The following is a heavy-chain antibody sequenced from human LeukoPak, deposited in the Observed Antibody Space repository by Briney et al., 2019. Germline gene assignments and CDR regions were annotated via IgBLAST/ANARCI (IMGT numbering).Heavy chain of an antibody. CDR1: GYTFTSYG. CDR3: ARYYYGSGSYSENSYYYYMDV. CDR2: ISAYNGNT. V-gene: IGHV1-18*01. J-gene: IGHJ6*03. Sequence: ASVKVSCKASGYTFTSYGISWVRQAPGQGLEWMGWISAYNGNTNYAQKLQGRVTMTTDTSTCTAYMELRSLRSDATAVYYCARYYYGSGSYSENSYYYYMDVWGKGTTVTVSS. D-gene: IGHD3-10*01.